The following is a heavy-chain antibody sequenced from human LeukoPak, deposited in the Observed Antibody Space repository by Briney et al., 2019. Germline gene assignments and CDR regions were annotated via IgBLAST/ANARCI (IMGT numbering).Heavy chain of an antibody. V-gene: IGHV1-2*02. J-gene: IGHJ3*02. CDR2: INPNSGGT. D-gene: IGHD2-2*01. CDR1: GYTFTRYY. Sequence: GASVKVSCKASGYTFTRYYMHWVRQAPGQGLEWMGWINPNSGGTNYAQKFQGRVTMTRDTSISTAYMELSRLRSDDTAVYYCARALYCSSTSCYYAFDIWGQGTMVTVSS. CDR3: ARALYCSSTSCYYAFDI.